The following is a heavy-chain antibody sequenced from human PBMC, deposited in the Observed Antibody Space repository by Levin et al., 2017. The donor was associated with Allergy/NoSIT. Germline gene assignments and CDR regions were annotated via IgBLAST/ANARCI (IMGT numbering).Heavy chain of an antibody. D-gene: IGHD6-13*01. CDR3: ARDLAPPIIAAAGTGGYYYYGMDV. CDR1: GFTFSSYG. Sequence: GESLKISCAASGFTFSSYGMHWVRQAPGKGLEWVAVIWYDGSNKYYADSVKGRFTISRDNSKNTLYLQMNSLRAEDTAVYYCARDLAPPIIAAAGTGGYYYYGMDVWGQGTTVTVSS. J-gene: IGHJ6*02. V-gene: IGHV3-33*01. CDR2: IWYDGSNK.